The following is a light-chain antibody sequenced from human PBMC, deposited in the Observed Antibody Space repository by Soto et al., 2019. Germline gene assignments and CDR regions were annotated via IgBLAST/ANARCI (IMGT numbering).Light chain of an antibody. CDR2: STS. J-gene: IGKJ2*01. CDR3: QQYVGSPGT. V-gene: IGKV3-20*01. Sequence: EIVLTQSPGALSLSPGETATLSCRASQHVDSNYVAWYKQTPGQPPRLLIHSTSFRATGVPDRFSGSGSGTDFTLTISRLEPEDFGVYYCQQYVGSPGTFGLGTKLEIK. CDR1: QHVDSNY.